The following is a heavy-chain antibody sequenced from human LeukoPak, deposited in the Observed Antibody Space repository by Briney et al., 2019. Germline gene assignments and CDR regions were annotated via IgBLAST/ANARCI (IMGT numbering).Heavy chain of an antibody. CDR3: AGDWSSSSDP. J-gene: IGHJ5*02. D-gene: IGHD3-3*01. Sequence: PGGSLRLSCAASGFTFSSYWMHWVRQAPGKGLVWVSRIGPDGSSTYYTDSVKGRFSISRDNAKNTLYLQMNSLRAEDTAVYYCAGDWSSSSDPWGQGTLVTVSS. CDR1: GFTFSSYW. V-gene: IGHV3-74*01. CDR2: IGPDGSST.